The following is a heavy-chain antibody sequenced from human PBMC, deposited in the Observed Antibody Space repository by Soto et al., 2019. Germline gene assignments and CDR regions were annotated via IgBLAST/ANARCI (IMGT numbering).Heavy chain of an antibody. Sequence: HVQLVQSGAEVKKPGSSVKVSCKASGGTFRNYAISWVRQAPGQGLEWMGGIIPIFRTPDYARKFQGRVKIAADDATSTAYMELNSLRTKHRAVYYCARAPGSPAAAPCFYYGMGVWGQGTRVTVSS. J-gene: IGHJ6*02. V-gene: IGHV1-69*12. CDR2: IIPIFRTP. D-gene: IGHD2-2*01. CDR3: ARAPGSPAAAPCFYYGMGV. CDR1: GGTFRNYA.